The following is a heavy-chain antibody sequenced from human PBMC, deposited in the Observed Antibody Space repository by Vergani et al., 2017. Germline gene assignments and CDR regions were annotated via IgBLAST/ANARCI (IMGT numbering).Heavy chain of an antibody. V-gene: IGHV3-23*01. Sequence: EVQLLESGGGLVQPGGSLSLSCAASGFPFSNYAMSWVRQAPGKGLEWVSAISGSGGSTYYSDSVKGRFTISRHNAKNTPYLQMNSLRAKDTAVYYCVNAFDIWGQGTMVTVSS. CDR2: ISGSGGST. CDR3: VNAFDI. J-gene: IGHJ3*02. CDR1: GFPFSNYA.